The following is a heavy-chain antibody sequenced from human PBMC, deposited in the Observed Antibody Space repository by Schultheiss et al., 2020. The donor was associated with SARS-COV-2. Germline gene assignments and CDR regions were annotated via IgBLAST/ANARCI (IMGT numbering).Heavy chain of an antibody. CDR1: GGSISSYY. Sequence: SETLSLTCTVSGGSISSYYWSWIRQPAGKGLEWIGRVYTSGSTNYNPTLKSRVTMSVDTSKNQFSLKLSSVTAADTAVYYCAGDMIYYYGSGSLCYGMDVWGQGTTVTVSS. V-gene: IGHV4-4*07. D-gene: IGHD3-10*01. CDR2: VYTSGST. CDR3: AGDMIYYYGSGSLCYGMDV. J-gene: IGHJ6*02.